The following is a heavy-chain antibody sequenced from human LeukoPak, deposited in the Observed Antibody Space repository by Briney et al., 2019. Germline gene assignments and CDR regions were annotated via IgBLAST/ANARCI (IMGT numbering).Heavy chain of an antibody. CDR2: IYYSGST. CDR3: ARANVLLWFGDPSYFDY. D-gene: IGHD3-10*01. CDR1: GGSISSSSYY. Sequence: SETLSLTCTVSGGSISSSSYYWGWIRQPPGKGLEWIGSIYYSGSTYYNPSLKSRVTISVDTSKNQFSLKLSSVTAADTAVYYCARANVLLWFGDPSYFDYWGQGTLVTVSS. J-gene: IGHJ4*02. V-gene: IGHV4-39*01.